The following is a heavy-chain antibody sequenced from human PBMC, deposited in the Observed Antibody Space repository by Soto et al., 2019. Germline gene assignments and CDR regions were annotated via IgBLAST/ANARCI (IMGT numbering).Heavy chain of an antibody. Sequence: EVQLVESGGGLVQPGGSLRLSCAASGFTFSSYDMHWVHQPPGKGLEWVSAIGPAGDTYYPGSVQGRFTISRDNAKNSLYLQVNTLRAEETAIYYCATGGWGSSWYEGGSRIDYWGQGTLVTVSS. V-gene: IGHV3-13*01. D-gene: IGHD6-13*01. J-gene: IGHJ4*02. CDR3: ATGGWGSSWYEGGSRIDY. CDR1: GFTFSSYD. CDR2: IGPAGDT.